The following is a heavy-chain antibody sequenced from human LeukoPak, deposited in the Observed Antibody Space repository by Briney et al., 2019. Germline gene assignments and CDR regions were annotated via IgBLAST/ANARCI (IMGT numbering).Heavy chain of an antibody. J-gene: IGHJ6*03. CDR1: GYTFTSYY. V-gene: IGHV1-2*02. Sequence: GASVKVSCKASGYTFTSYYMHWVRQAPGQGLEWMGWINPNSGGTNYAQKFQGRVTMTRDTSISTAYMELSRLRSDDTAVYYCARTHRQTFPHYYYYYMDVWGKGTTVTVSS. CDR2: INPNSGGT. CDR3: ARTHRQTFPHYYYYYMDV.